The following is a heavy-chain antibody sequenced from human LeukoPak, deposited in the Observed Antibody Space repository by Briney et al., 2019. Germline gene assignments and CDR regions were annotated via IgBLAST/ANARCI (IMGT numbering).Heavy chain of an antibody. CDR2: IYHSGST. J-gene: IGHJ5*02. V-gene: IGHV4-39*07. D-gene: IGHD3-10*01. CDR1: GGSISSSSYY. Sequence: PSETLSLTCAVSGGSISSSSYYWGWIRQPPGKGLEWIGEIYHSGSTNYNPSLKSRVTISVDKSKNQFSLKLSSVTAADTAVYYCARDLAVRSNYGSTPWGQGTLVTVSS. CDR3: ARDLAVRSNYGSTP.